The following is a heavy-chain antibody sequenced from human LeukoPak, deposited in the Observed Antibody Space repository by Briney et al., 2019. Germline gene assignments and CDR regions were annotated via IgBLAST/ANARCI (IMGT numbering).Heavy chain of an antibody. J-gene: IGHJ3*02. V-gene: IGHV4-4*07. CDR1: GGSISSYY. CDR2: IYTSGST. CDR3: ARDRSPFYDSSGYYHPLDAFDI. Sequence: PSETLSLTCTVSGGSISSYYWSWIRQPAGKGLEWIGRIYTSGSTNYNPSLKSRVTLSVDTSKNPFSLKLSAVTAADTAVYYCARDRSPFYDSSGYYHPLDAFDIWGQGTMVTVSS. D-gene: IGHD3-22*01.